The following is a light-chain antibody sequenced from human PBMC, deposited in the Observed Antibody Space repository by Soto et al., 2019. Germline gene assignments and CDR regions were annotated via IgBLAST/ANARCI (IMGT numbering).Light chain of an antibody. CDR1: QSISSW. CDR2: DAS. CDR3: QQYNSYSQYT. Sequence: DIQMTQSPSTLSASVGDRVTITCRASQSISSWLAWYQQKPGKAPKLLIYDASSLESGVPSRFSGSGSGTEFPLTISSLQPDYFATYYCQQYNSYSQYTFGQGTKLEIK. J-gene: IGKJ2*01. V-gene: IGKV1-5*01.